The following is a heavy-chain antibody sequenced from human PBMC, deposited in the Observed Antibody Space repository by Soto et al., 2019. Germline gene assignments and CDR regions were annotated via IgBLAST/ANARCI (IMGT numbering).Heavy chain of an antibody. CDR1: GGSISSSSYY. V-gene: IGHV4-39*01. J-gene: IGHJ4*02. Sequence: PSETLSLTCTVSGGSISSSSYYWGWIRQPPGKGLEWIGSIYYSGSTYYNPSLKSRVTISVDTSKNQFSLKLSSVTAADTAVYYCPISFFYYVWASYWIPFDYWGQGPLVTVSS. CDR3: PISFFYYVWASYWIPFDY. CDR2: IYYSGST. D-gene: IGHD3-16*01.